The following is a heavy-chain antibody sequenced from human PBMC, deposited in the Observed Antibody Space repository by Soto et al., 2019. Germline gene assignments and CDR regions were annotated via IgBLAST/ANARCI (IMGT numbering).Heavy chain of an antibody. CDR3: AREMAPNLRYFDL. CDR2: ISAYNGNT. J-gene: IGHJ4*02. CDR1: GYTFTSYG. D-gene: IGHD2-8*01. Sequence: ASVKVSCKASGYTFTSYGISWVRQAPGQGLEWMGWISAYNGNTNYAQKLQGRVTMTRDTSINTAYMDLSSLRSDDTAVYYCAREMAPNLRYFDLWGQGTLVTVSS. V-gene: IGHV1-18*04.